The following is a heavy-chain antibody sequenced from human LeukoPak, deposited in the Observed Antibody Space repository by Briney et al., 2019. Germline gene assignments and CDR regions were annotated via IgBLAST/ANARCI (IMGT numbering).Heavy chain of an antibody. J-gene: IGHJ6*02. CDR2: VTTGGSTT. V-gene: IGHV3-23*01. CDR1: GFTFSSYA. CDR3: ARVSGAYYYNYGMDV. D-gene: IGHD6-25*01. Sequence: GGSLRLSCAASGFTFSSYAMSWVRQAPGKGLEWASAVTTGGSTTYYADSVKGRFTISRDNSKNTLYLQMHSLRAEDTAVYYCARVSGAYYYNYGMDVWGQGTTVTVSS.